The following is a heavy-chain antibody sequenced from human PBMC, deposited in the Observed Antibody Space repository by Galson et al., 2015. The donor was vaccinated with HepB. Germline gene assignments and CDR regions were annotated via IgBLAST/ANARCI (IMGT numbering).Heavy chain of an antibody. J-gene: IGHJ6*02. Sequence: SLRLSCAASGLTFSRCGMHWVRQAPGKGLEWVAGISYHGTNKFYADSVKGRFTISRDSSTVYLQMNSLRAEDTAVYHCAKDLSTSLAVPRGGQDVWGQGTTVTVSS. D-gene: IGHD6-13*01. CDR1: GLTFSRCG. CDR2: ISYHGTNK. CDR3: AKDLSTSLAVPRGGQDV. V-gene: IGHV3-30*18.